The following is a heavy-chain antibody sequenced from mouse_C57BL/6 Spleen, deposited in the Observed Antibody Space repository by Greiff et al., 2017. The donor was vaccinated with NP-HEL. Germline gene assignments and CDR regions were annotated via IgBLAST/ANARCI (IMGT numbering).Heavy chain of an antibody. D-gene: IGHD1-1*01. V-gene: IGHV14-2*01. CDR1: GFNIKDYY. CDR3: ARVTTVVAPYWYFDV. CDR2: IDPEDGET. J-gene: IGHJ1*03. Sequence: DVKLVESGAELVKPGASVKLSCTASGFNIKDYYMHWVKQRTEQGLEWIGRIDPEDGETKYAPKFQGKATITADTSSNTAYLQLSSLTSEDTAVYYCARVTTVVAPYWYFDVWGTGTTVTVSS.